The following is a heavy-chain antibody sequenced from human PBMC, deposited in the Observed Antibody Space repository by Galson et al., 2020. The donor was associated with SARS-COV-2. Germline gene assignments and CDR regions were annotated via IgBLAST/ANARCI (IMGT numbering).Heavy chain of an antibody. CDR2: IYYTGST. J-gene: IGHJ4*02. CDR1: GGSITGGDYY. CDR3: ARAGYDFWSGSRYVDY. Sequence: SETLSLTCTVSGGSITGGDYYWSWIRQPPGTGLEWIGYIYYTGSTNYNPSLKSRLSISIDKSKNQFSLKLSSVTAADTAVYYCARAGYDFWSGSRYVDYWGQGTLVTVSS. V-gene: IGHV4-30-4*01. D-gene: IGHD3-3*01.